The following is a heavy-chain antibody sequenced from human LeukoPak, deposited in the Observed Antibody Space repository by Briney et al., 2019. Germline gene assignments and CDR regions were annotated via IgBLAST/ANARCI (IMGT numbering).Heavy chain of an antibody. J-gene: IGHJ4*02. Sequence: GGALRLSCAVSGFTFSSFAMSWVRQAPGKGLEWVSAISGSGGSTYYADSVKGRFTISRDNFKSTLYLQMNSLRAEDTAVYYCAKTRITMIVVVTPAPIDYWGQGTLVTVSS. CDR2: ISGSGGST. CDR1: GFTFSSFA. D-gene: IGHD3-22*01. CDR3: AKTRITMIVVVTPAPIDY. V-gene: IGHV3-23*01.